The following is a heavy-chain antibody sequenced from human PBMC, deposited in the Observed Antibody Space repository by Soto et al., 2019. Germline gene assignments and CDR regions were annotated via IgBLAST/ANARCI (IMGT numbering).Heavy chain of an antibody. CDR3: AKDIGPNSGWYDY. V-gene: IGHV3-43*01. Sequence: GGSLRLSCAASGFTFDDYTMHWVRQAPGKGLEWVSLISWDGGSTYYADSVKGRFTISRDNSKNSLYLQMNSLRTEDTALYYCAKDIGPNSGWYDYWGQGTLVTVSS. D-gene: IGHD6-19*01. J-gene: IGHJ4*02. CDR1: GFTFDDYT. CDR2: ISWDGGST.